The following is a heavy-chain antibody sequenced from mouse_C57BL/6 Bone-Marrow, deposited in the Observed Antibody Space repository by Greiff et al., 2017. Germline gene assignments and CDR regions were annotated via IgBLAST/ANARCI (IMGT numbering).Heavy chain of an antibody. CDR1: GYTFTDYY. CDR3: ARKLLRFWYFDV. CDR2: IYPGSGNT. V-gene: IGHV1-76*01. D-gene: IGHD1-1*01. J-gene: IGHJ1*03. Sequence: VQLQQSGAELVRPGASVKLSCKASGYTFTDYYINWVKQRPGQGLEWIARIYPGSGNTYYNEKFKGKATLTAEKSSSTAYMQLSSLTSEDSAVYFCARKLLRFWYFDVWGTGTTVTVSS.